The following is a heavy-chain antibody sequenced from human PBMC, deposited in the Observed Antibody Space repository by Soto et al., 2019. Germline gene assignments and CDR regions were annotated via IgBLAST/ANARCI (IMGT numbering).Heavy chain of an antibody. V-gene: IGHV1-2*04. CDR3: ARGYCSGGSCYIGNWFDP. CDR2: INPNSGGT. Sequence: ASVKGSCKASGYTFTGYYMHWVRQAPGQGLEWMGWINPNSGGTNYAQKFQGWVTMTRDTSISTAYMELSRLRSDDTAVYYCARGYCSGGSCYIGNWFDPWGQGTLVTVSS. D-gene: IGHD2-15*01. CDR1: GYTFTGYY. J-gene: IGHJ5*02.